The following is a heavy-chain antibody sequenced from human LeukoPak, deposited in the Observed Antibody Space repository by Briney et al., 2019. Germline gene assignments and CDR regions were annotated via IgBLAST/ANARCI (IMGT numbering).Heavy chain of an antibody. V-gene: IGHV3-9*01. CDR3: AKDSSSWGGYFDY. CDR1: GFTFDDYA. D-gene: IGHD6-13*01. Sequence: GGSLRLSCAASGFTFDDYAMHWVRQAPGKGLEWVSGISWNSGSIGYADPVKGRFTISRDNAKNSLYLQMNSLRAEDTALYYCAKDSSSWGGYFDYWGQGTLVTVSS. J-gene: IGHJ4*02. CDR2: ISWNSGSI.